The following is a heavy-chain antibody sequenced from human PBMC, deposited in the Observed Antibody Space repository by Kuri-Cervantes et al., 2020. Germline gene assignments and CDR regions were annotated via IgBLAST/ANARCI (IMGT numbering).Heavy chain of an antibody. CDR1: GYSFTSYW. CDR2: IYPGDSDT. CDR3: ARQPRDGYCSGGSCYAGRAFDI. D-gene: IGHD2-15*01. Sequence: GGSLEISCKSSGYSFTSYWNGRVRQMPGKGLELMGIIYPGDSDTRYSPSFQGQVTISADKSISTAYLQWSSLKASDTAMYYCARQPRDGYCSGGSCYAGRAFDIWGQGTMVTVSS. J-gene: IGHJ3*02. V-gene: IGHV5-51*01.